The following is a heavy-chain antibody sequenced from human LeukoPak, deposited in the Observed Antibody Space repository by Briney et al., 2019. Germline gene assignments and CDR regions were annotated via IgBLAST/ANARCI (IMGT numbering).Heavy chain of an antibody. CDR3: ARADSVPAGDYHYWYMDV. J-gene: IGHJ6*03. D-gene: IGHD2-2*01. CDR2: MNPNSGGT. V-gene: IGHV1-2*02. Sequence: AASVKVSCKASGYIFTGYYMHWVRQAPGQGLEWMGWMNPNSGGTNYAQRFQGRVTMTRDTSTSTAYMEVNSLRSDDTAVYYCARADSVPAGDYHYWYMDVWGKGTTVTVSS. CDR1: GYIFTGYY.